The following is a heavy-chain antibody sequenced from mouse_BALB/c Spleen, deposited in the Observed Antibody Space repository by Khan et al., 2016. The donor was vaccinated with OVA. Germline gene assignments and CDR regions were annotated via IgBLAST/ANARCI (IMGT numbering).Heavy chain of an antibody. V-gene: IGHV1-87*01. Sequence: QVRLQQSGAELARPGASVKLSCKASGYTFTSYWMQWVKQRPGQSLEWIGTIYPGDGDTRYTQKFKGKATLTADKSSSTAYMQLSSLTSEDSAVYYCANYRYDYFDYWGQGTTLTVSS. CDR2: IYPGDGDT. D-gene: IGHD2-14*01. J-gene: IGHJ2*01. CDR1: GYTFTSYW. CDR3: ANYRYDYFDY.